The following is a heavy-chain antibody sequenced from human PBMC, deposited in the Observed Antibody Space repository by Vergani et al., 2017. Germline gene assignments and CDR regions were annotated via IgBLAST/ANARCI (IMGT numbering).Heavy chain of an antibody. CDR3: AKDLGTSSWGGWFDP. CDR1: GFTSAGYA. V-gene: IGHV3-9*02. D-gene: IGHD6-6*01. CDR2: ISWNSNRI. J-gene: IGHJ5*02. Sequence: EVQLEESGGGLVLPGRSLRLSCVASGFTSAGYAMHWVRQAPGKGLELVSGISWNSNRIGYADSVKCRFTISRDNAKNSLYFQMNSLSAEDTALYYCAKDLGTSSWGGWFDPWGQGTLVTVSS.